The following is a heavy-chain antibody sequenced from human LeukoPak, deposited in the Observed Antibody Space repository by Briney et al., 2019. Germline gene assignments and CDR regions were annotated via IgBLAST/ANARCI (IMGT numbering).Heavy chain of an antibody. CDR1: GYTFTSYG. J-gene: IGHJ5*02. CDR2: IIPILGIA. V-gene: IGHV1-69*04. D-gene: IGHD4-11*01. Sequence: VASVKVSFKASGYTFTSYGISWVRQAPGQGLEWMGRIIPILGIANYAQKFQGRVTITADKSTSTAYMELSSLRSEDTAVYYCARGTTVDNWFDPWGQGTLVTVSS. CDR3: ARGTTVDNWFDP.